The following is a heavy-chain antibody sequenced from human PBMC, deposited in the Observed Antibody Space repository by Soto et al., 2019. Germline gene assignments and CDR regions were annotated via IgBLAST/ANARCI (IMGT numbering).Heavy chain of an antibody. Sequence: GASVKVSCKASGYTFTSYYMHWVRQAPGQGLEWMGIINPSGGSTSYAQKFQGRVTMTRDASTSTVYMELSSLRSEDTAVYYCAIRVGYSSSWRQQNYYYYYGMDVWGQGTTVTVSS. CDR3: AIRVGYSSSWRQQNYYYYYGMDV. CDR2: INPSGGST. J-gene: IGHJ6*02. CDR1: GYTFTSYY. D-gene: IGHD6-13*01. V-gene: IGHV1-46*01.